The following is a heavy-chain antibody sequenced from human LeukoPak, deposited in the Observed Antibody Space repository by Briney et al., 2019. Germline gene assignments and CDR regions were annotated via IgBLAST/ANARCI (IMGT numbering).Heavy chain of an antibody. CDR2: IYPGDSDT. V-gene: IGHV5-51*01. D-gene: IGHD6-6*01. J-gene: IGHJ6*02. CDR1: GSSFTSYW. Sequence: GESLQISCKGSGSSFTSYWIGWVRPLPGKGLEWMGIIYPGDSDTRYSPSFQGQVTISADKSISTAYLQWSSLKASDTAMYYCARQGYAAARPHYYYGMDVWGQGTTVTVSS. CDR3: ARQGYAAARPHYYYGMDV.